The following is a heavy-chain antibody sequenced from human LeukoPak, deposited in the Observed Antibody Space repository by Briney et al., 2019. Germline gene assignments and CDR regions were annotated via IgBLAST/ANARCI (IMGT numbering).Heavy chain of an antibody. CDR1: GGSISSYY. D-gene: IGHD1-26*01. CDR3: AMNGQSGFSFDP. V-gene: IGHV4-59*12. Sequence: SETLSLTCTVSGGSISSYYWSWIRQPPGKGLEWIGYIYYSGSTNYNPSLKSRVTISADTSKNQFSLKLSSVTAADTAVYHCAMNGQSGFSFDPWGRGTLVTVSS. CDR2: IYYSGST. J-gene: IGHJ5*02.